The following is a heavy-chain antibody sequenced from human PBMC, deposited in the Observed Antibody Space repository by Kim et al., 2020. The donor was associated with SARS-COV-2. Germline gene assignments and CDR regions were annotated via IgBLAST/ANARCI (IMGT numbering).Heavy chain of an antibody. CDR2: IGTAGDT. J-gene: IGHJ5*02. CDR3: ARGRWYYDFWSGGEYWFDP. V-gene: IGHV3-13*01. Sequence: GGSLRLSCAASGFTFSSYDMHWVRQATGKGLEWVSAIGTAGDTYYPGSVKGRFTISRENAKNSLYLQMNSLRAGDTAVYYCARGRWYYDFWSGGEYWFDPWGQGTLVTVSS. D-gene: IGHD3-3*01. CDR1: GFTFSSYD.